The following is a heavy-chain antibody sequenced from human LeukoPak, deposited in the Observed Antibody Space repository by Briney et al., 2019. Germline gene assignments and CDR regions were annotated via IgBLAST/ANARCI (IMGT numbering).Heavy chain of an antibody. CDR2: IKSETDGGTT. D-gene: IGHD1-26*01. J-gene: IGHJ4*02. CDR1: GFTFSNAW. Sequence: GGSLRLSCAASGFTFSNAWMSWVRQAPGKGLEWIGRIKSETDGGTTEYAAPVKGRFTISRDDSKNTLYLQMNALKTEDTAVYYCIRWDVPPVAYWGQGALVTVSS. CDR3: IRWDVPPVAY. V-gene: IGHV3-15*01.